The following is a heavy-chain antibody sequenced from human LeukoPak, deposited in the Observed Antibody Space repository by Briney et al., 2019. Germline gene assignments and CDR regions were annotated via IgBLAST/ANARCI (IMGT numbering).Heavy chain of an antibody. V-gene: IGHV3-53*01. CDR2: IYSGGST. J-gene: IGHJ3*02. Sequence: GGSLRLSCAASGFTVSSNYMSWVRQAPGKGREGVSIIYSGGSTFYADSGKGRFTISRDNSKNTLYLQLNSLRAEDTAVYYCARGGSYLSAFDIWGQGTMVTVSS. D-gene: IGHD1-26*01. CDR1: GFTVSSNY. CDR3: ARGGSYLSAFDI.